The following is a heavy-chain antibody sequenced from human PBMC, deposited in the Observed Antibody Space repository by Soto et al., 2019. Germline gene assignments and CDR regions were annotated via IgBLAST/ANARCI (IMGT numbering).Heavy chain of an antibody. D-gene: IGHD5-18*01. CDR3: ARDLLPNLFDY. J-gene: IGHJ4*02. CDR1: GFTFSSYA. CDR2: ISYDGSNK. V-gene: IGHV3-30-3*01. Sequence: QVQLVESGGGVGQPGRSLRLSCAASGFTFSSYAMHWVRQAPGKGLEWVAVISYDGSNKYYADSVKGRFTISRDNSKNTLYLQMNSLRAEDTAVYYCARDLLPNLFDYWGQGTLVTVSS.